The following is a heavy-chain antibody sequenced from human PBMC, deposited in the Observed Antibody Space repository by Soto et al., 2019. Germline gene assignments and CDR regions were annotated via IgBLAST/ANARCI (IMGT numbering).Heavy chain of an antibody. CDR3: ARSPEATVTAFDY. J-gene: IGHJ4*02. CDR1: GGSISSGGYY. Sequence: QVQLQESGPGLVKPSQTLSLTCTVSGGSISSGGYYWSWIRQHPGKGLEWIGYIYYSGSTYYNPSLKIRVTISVDTSKNQCSLKLSSVTAADTAVYYCARSPEATVTAFDYWGQGTLVTVSS. D-gene: IGHD4-17*01. CDR2: IYYSGST. V-gene: IGHV4-31*03.